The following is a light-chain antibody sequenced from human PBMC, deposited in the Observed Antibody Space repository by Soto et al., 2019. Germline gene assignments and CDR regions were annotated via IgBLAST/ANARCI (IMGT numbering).Light chain of an antibody. CDR2: DVS. CDR1: SSDVGGYNY. CDR3: CSYAGSLVV. Sequence: QSALTQPRSVSGSPGQSVTISCTGTSSDVGGYNYVSWYQQHPGKAPKLMIYDVSKRPSGVPDRFSGSKSGNTASLTISGLKDEDEADYYCCSYAGSLVVFGGGTKLTVL. J-gene: IGLJ2*01. V-gene: IGLV2-11*01.